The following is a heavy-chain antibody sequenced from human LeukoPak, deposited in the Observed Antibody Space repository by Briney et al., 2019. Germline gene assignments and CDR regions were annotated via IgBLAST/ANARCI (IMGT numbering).Heavy chain of an antibody. CDR1: GFTFSSYS. CDR3: ARDLSSSWYFDY. CDR2: ISSSSSYI. D-gene: IGHD6-13*01. Sequence: GGSLRLSCAASGFTFSSYSMNWVRQAPGKGLEWVSSISSSSSYIYYADSVKGRFTISRDNAKNSLYLQMNSLRAEDTAVYYCARDLSSSWYFDYWGQGTLVTVSS. J-gene: IGHJ4*02. V-gene: IGHV3-21*01.